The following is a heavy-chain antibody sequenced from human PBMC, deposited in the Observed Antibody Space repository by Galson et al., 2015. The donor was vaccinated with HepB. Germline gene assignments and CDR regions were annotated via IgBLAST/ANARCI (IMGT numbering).Heavy chain of an antibody. V-gene: IGHV4-34*01. J-gene: IGHJ4*02. CDR1: GGSFSGYY. Sequence: ETLSLTCAVYGGSFSGYYWSWIRQPPGKGLEWIGEINHSGSTNYNPSLKSRVTISVDTSKNQFSLKLSSVTAADTAVYYCARKPSRYYYDSSGLRIDYWGQGTLVTVSS. CDR2: INHSGST. CDR3: ARKPSRYYYDSSGLRIDY. D-gene: IGHD3-22*01.